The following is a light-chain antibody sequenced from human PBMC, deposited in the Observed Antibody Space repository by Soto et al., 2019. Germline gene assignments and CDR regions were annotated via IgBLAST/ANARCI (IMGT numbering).Light chain of an antibody. CDR3: QSYDTSLRALV. CDR2: DNN. Sequence: QSVLTQPHSVSGAPGQRVSISCTGGSSNIGAGFDVQWYQQLPGTAPKLLMADNNNRPSGVPDRFSGSKSGTSASLAITGLQAEDEADYYCQSYDTSLRALVFGGGSKLTV. V-gene: IGLV1-40*01. J-gene: IGLJ2*01. CDR1: SSNIGAGFD.